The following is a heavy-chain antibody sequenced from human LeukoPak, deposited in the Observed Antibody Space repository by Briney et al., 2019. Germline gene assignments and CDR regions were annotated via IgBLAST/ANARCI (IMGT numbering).Heavy chain of an antibody. CDR3: AREGIYYYDSSGSSGAFDI. Sequence: KPSETLSLTCTVSGGSISSYYWSWIRQPPGKGLEWIGYIYYSGSTNYNPSLMSRVAISVDTSKNQFSLKLSSVTAADTAVYYCAREGIYYYDSSGSSGAFDIWGQGTMVTVSS. J-gene: IGHJ3*02. D-gene: IGHD3-22*01. CDR2: IYYSGST. V-gene: IGHV4-59*01. CDR1: GGSISSYY.